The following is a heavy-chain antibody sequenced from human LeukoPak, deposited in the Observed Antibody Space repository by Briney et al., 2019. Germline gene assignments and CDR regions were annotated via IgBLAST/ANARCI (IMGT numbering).Heavy chain of an antibody. D-gene: IGHD2-15*01. CDR3: ARDSSDIRSLIAH. J-gene: IGHJ1*01. CDR2: ISGSGGST. CDR1: GFTFSSYA. V-gene: IGHV3-23*01. Sequence: GGSLRLSCAASGFTFSSYAMSWVRQAPGRGLEWVSAISGSGGSTYYADSVKGRFTISRDNSKNTLYLQMNSLRAEDTAVYYCARDSSDIRSLIAHWGQGTLVTVSS.